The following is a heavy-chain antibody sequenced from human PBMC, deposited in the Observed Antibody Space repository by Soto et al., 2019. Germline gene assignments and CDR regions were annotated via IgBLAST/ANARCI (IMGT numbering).Heavy chain of an antibody. D-gene: IGHD4-17*01. CDR3: AHRTTTVTWWFDP. Sequence: QITLKESGPTLVKPTQTLTLTCTFSGFSLTTSGVGVGWIRQPPGKALEWLALIFWDDDKRYSPSLKRRLTIPKDTSKNQVVLTITNMDPADTATYFCAHRTTTVTWWFDPGGQGTLVTVSS. V-gene: IGHV2-5*02. CDR1: GFSLTTSGVG. CDR2: IFWDDDK. J-gene: IGHJ5*02.